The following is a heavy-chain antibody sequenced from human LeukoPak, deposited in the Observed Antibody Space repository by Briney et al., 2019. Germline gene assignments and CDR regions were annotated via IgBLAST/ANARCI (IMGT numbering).Heavy chain of an antibody. Sequence: SETLSLTCAVYGGSFSGYYWSWIRQPPGKGLEWIGEINHSGSTNYNPSLKSRVTISVDTSKNQFSLKLSSVAAADTAVYYCARAHVVLVRGFGYWGQGTLVTVSS. CDR1: GGSFSGYY. J-gene: IGHJ4*02. CDR2: INHSGST. V-gene: IGHV4-34*01. CDR3: ARAHVVLVRGFGY. D-gene: IGHD6-13*01.